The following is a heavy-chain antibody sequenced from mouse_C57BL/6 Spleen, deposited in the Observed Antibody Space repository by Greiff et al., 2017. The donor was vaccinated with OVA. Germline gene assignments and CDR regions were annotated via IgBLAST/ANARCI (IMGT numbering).Heavy chain of an antibody. J-gene: IGHJ1*03. CDR1: GFTFSDAW. V-gene: IGHV6-6*01. CDR3: TRGGYYGSSYGYFDV. Sequence: EVMLVESGGGLVQPGGSMKLSCAASGFTFSDAWMDWVRQSPEKGLEWVAEIRNKANNHATHYAESVKGRFTISRDDSKSSVYLQMNSLRAEDTGIYYCTRGGYYGSSYGYFDVWGTGTTVTVSS. D-gene: IGHD1-1*01. CDR2: IRNKANNHAT.